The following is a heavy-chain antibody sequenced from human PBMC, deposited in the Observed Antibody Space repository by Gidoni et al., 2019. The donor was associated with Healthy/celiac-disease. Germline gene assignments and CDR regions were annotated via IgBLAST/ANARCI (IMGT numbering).Heavy chain of an antibody. D-gene: IGHD6-19*01. CDR1: GYTLTELS. V-gene: IGHV1-24*01. CDR2: FDPEDGET. J-gene: IGHJ3*02. Sequence: QVQLVQSGAEVKKPGASVKVSCKVSGYTLTELSMHWVRQAPGKGREWMGGFDPEDGETIYAQKFQGRVTMTEDTSTDSAYMELSSLRSEDTAVYYCATGVAGFRNDAFDIWGQGTMVTVSS. CDR3: ATGVAGFRNDAFDI.